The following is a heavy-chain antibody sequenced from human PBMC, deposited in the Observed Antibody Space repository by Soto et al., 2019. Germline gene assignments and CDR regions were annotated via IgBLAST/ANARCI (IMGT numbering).Heavy chain of an antibody. CDR3: AREETKDDYIWGSYRHMGFHYMDV. V-gene: IGHV3-33*01. J-gene: IGHJ6*03. CDR2: IWYDGSNK. CDR1: GFTFSSYG. Sequence: GGSLRLSCAASGFTFSSYGMHWVRQAPGKGLEWVAVIWYDGSNKYYADSVKGRFTISRDNSKNTLYLQMNSLRAEDTAVYYCAREETKDDYIWGSYRHMGFHYMDVWGKGTTVTVS. D-gene: IGHD3-16*02.